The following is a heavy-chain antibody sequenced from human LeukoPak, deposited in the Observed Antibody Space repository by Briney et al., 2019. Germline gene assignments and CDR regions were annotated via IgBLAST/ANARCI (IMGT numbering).Heavy chain of an antibody. Sequence: GGSLRLSCAASGFTFSSYGMHWVRQAPGKGLEWVAVISYDGSNKYYADSVRGRFTISRDNSKNTLYLQMNSLRAEDTAVYYCAKDLEVRGPTIGWFDPWGQGTLVTVSS. J-gene: IGHJ5*02. D-gene: IGHD3-10*01. V-gene: IGHV3-30*18. CDR2: ISYDGSNK. CDR3: AKDLEVRGPTIGWFDP. CDR1: GFTFSSYG.